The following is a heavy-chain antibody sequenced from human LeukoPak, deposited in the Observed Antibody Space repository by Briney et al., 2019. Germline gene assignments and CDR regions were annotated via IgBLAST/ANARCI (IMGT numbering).Heavy chain of an antibody. CDR3: AKRPRWLQFHY. CDR1: GFTFSSYA. V-gene: IGHV3-23*01. Sequence: GGSLRLSCAASGFTFSSYAVSWVRQAPGKGLEWVSGISGRGDNTSYADSVKGRFTISRDNSKNTLYLQMNSLRAEDTAVYYCAKRPRWLQFHYWGQGTLVTVSS. J-gene: IGHJ4*02. CDR2: ISGRGDNT. D-gene: IGHD5-24*01.